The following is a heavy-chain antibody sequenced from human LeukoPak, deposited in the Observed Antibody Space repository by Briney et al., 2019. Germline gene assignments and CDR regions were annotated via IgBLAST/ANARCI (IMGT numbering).Heavy chain of an antibody. Sequence: PGGSLRLSCAASGFTFSSYAMSWVRQAPGRGLEWVSAISGSGGSTYYADSVKGRFTISRDNSKNTLYLQMNSLRAEDTAVYYCAKVGLGYCSNTSCYERFISAYYFDYWGQGTLVTVSS. CDR1: GFTFSSYA. D-gene: IGHD2-2*01. J-gene: IGHJ4*02. CDR3: AKVGLGYCSNTSCYERFISAYYFDY. V-gene: IGHV3-23*01. CDR2: ISGSGGST.